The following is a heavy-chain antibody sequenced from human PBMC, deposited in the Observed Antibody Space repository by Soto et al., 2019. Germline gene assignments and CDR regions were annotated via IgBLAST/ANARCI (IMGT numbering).Heavy chain of an antibody. CDR3: ATDSSISTWNYYGMDV. D-gene: IGHD3-22*01. V-gene: IGHV1-69*12. Sequence: QVQLVQSGAEVKKPWSSVKVSCKASGGTFSSYAISWVRQAPGQGLEWMGGIIPIFGTANYAQKFQGRVTITADESTSTAYMELSSLRSEDTAVYYCATDSSISTWNYYGMDVWGQGTTVTVSS. CDR1: GGTFSSYA. J-gene: IGHJ6*02. CDR2: IIPIFGTA.